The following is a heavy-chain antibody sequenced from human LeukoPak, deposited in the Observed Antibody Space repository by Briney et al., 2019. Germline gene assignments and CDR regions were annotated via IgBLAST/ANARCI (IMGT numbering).Heavy chain of an antibody. J-gene: IGHJ5*02. Sequence: GGSLRLSCAASGFTFTNAWMTWVRQAPVKGLEWVGRIKSKSDGETTDYAAPVKGRFAISRDDSKNTLYLQMNSLKTEDTGVYYCTTDGPLYSYNSSGVYWFNPWGQGTLVTVSS. V-gene: IGHV3-15*01. CDR1: GFTFTNAW. CDR3: TTDGPLYSYNSSGVYWFNP. D-gene: IGHD3-22*01. CDR2: IKSKSDGETT.